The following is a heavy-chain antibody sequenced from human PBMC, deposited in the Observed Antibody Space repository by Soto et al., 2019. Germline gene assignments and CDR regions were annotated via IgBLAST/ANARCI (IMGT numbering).Heavy chain of an antibody. J-gene: IGHJ6*02. CDR2: IYWDDDK. Sequence: QITLKESGPTLVKPTQTLTLTCTFSGFSLSTSGVGVGWIRQPPGKALEWLALIYWDDDKRYSPSLKSRLTITKDTSKNQVVLTMTNMDPVDTATYYCAHGGTGGDYYYYGMDVWGQGTTVTVSS. CDR3: AHGGTGGDYYYYGMDV. V-gene: IGHV2-5*02. CDR1: GFSLSTSGVG. D-gene: IGHD2-8*02.